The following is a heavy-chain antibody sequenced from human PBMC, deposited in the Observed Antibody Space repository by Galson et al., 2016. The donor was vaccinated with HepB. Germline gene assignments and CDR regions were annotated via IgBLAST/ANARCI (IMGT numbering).Heavy chain of an antibody. CDR2: IGTDGRS. Sequence: LRLSCAASGFTFSTYWMHWVRQAPGKGLEWVSRIGTDGRSNYADSVKGRFTISRDNSKNTLELQMNSLRAKDTAIYYCARDRDARPYDYWGHGTLVIVSS. D-gene: IGHD5-24*01. CDR3: ARDRDARPYDY. V-gene: IGHV3-74*01. J-gene: IGHJ4*01. CDR1: GFTFSTYW.